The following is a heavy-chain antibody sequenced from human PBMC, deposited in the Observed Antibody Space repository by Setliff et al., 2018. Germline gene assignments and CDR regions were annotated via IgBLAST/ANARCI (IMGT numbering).Heavy chain of an antibody. CDR1: ASTFTAYY. D-gene: IGHD1-7*01. CDR3: VREGNNWDSGNYENWFDP. J-gene: IGHJ5*02. CDR2: ISAYNGHT. Sequence: GASVKVSCKASASTFTAYYVHWVRQAPGQGLEWMGWISAYNGHTYSAQKFQGRVAITRDTSASTAYMELSGLRSEDTAIYYCVREGNNWDSGNYENWFDPWGQGTLVTVSS. V-gene: IGHV1-18*01.